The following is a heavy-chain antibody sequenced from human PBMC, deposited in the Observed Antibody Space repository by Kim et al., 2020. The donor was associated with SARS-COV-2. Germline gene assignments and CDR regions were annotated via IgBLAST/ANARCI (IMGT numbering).Heavy chain of an antibody. J-gene: IGHJ6*02. V-gene: IGHV3-43*01. CDR3: AKANWEPPVAGDYYGMDV. Sequence: CRFTISRDNSKNSLYLQMNSLRTEDTALYYCAKANWEPPVAGDYYGMDVWGQGTTVTVSS. D-gene: IGHD1-26*01.